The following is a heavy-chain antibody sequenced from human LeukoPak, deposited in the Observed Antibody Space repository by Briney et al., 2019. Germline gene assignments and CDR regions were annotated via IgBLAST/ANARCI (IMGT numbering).Heavy chain of an antibody. V-gene: IGHV4-4*02. CDR2: IYHSGST. D-gene: IGHD2-15*01. Sequence: PSGTLSLTCAVSGGSISGSDWRSWVRQPPGKGLEWSGEIYHSGSTNYNPALKSRVTISVNKSTHQLSLKLSSVTAGDTAVYYCARGVQWSPLPDYWGQGTLVTVSS. CDR3: ARGVQWSPLPDY. CDR1: GGSISGSDW. J-gene: IGHJ4*02.